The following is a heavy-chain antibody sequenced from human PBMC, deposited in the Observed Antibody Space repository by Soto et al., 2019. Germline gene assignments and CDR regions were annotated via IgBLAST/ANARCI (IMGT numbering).Heavy chain of an antibody. CDR3: ARGGYSNYYLRKFYFDS. Sequence: SETLSLTCTVSGGSISSEDYYWSWIRQAPGKGLEWIVYIYYAGITYYKTSLKSRITISVDTSKSQFSLRLYSVTAADTAVYYCARGGYSNYYLRKFYFDSWGQGNLVTVSS. J-gene: IGHJ4*02. D-gene: IGHD4-4*01. V-gene: IGHV4-30-4*01. CDR2: IYYAGIT. CDR1: GGSISSEDYY.